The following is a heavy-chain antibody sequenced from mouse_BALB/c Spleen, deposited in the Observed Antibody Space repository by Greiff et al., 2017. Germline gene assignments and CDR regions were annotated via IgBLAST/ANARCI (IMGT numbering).Heavy chain of an antibody. D-gene: IGHD1-1*01. CDR3: SRSYGRSPYYYAMDY. V-gene: IGHV1-4*01. Sequence: VQLQQSGAELARPGASVKMSCKASGYTFTSYTMHWVKQRPGQGLEWIGYINPSSGYTNYNQKFKDKATLTTDKSSSTAYMQLSSLTSEASAVFYCSRSYGRSPYYYAMDYWGQGTSVTVSS. CDR2: INPSSGYT. CDR1: GYTFTSYT. J-gene: IGHJ4*01.